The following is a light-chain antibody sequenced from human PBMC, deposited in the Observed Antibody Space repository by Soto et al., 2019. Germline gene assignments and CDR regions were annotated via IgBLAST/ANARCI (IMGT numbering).Light chain of an antibody. J-gene: IGLJ1*01. Sequence: QSALTQPASVSGSPGQSITISCTGTSSDVGAYTFVSWYQQHPDKVPKLMIFDVSRRPSGVSDRFSGSKSGNTASLTISGLQPDDEADYYCSSYTRSSTHVFGSGTKVTVL. CDR2: DVS. V-gene: IGLV2-14*03. CDR1: SSDVGAYTF. CDR3: SSYTRSSTHV.